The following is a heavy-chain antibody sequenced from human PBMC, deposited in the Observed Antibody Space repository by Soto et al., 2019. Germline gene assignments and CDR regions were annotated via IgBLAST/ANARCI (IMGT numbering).Heavy chain of an antibody. Sequence: QVQLVQSGAEVKKPGASVKVSCKASGYTFTSYGISWVRQAPGQGLEWMGWIRDYNSNTNYAQKLQGRVTMNTDTSTRTAYMELRSLRSDAQAVYYCARDLPTMDVWGQGPTVTVSS. CDR1: GYTFTSYG. J-gene: IGHJ6*02. CDR3: ARDLPTMDV. V-gene: IGHV1-18*01. CDR2: IRDYNSNT.